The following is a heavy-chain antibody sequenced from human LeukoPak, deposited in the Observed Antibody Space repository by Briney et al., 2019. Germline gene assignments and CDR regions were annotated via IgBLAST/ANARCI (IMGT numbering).Heavy chain of an antibody. V-gene: IGHV3-7*01. Sequence: PGGSLRLSCAASGFTFSSYWMSWVRQAPGKGLEWVANIKQGGTEKYYGDSVKGRFTISRDNAKNYLYLQMNSLRAEATAVYYCAKDAGFHGYGDFFFDYWGQGTLVTVSS. D-gene: IGHD4-17*01. CDR2: IKQGGTEK. J-gene: IGHJ4*02. CDR1: GFTFSSYW. CDR3: AKDAGFHGYGDFFFDY.